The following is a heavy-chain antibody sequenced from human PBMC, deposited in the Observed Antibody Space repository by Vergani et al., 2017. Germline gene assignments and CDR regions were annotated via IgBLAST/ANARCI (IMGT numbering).Heavy chain of an antibody. V-gene: IGHV4-31*03. Sequence: QVQLQESGPGLVKPSQTLSLTCTVSGGSISSGGYYWSWIRQHPGKGLEWIGYIYYSGSTYYNPSLKSRVTISVDKSKNQFSLKLSSVTAADTAVYYCARWNYYDSSGWGWFDPWGQGTLVTVSS. CDR3: ARWNYYDSSGWGWFDP. J-gene: IGHJ5*02. D-gene: IGHD3-22*01. CDR1: GGSISSGGYY. CDR2: IYYSGST.